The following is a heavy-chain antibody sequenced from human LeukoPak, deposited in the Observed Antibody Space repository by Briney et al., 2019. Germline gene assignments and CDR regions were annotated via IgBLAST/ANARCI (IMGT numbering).Heavy chain of an antibody. CDR1: GFTFSNAW. Sequence: GGSLRLSCAASGFTFSNAWMSWVRQAPGKGLEWVGRIKSITDGGTTDYAAPVKGRFTISRDDSKNTLYLQMNSLKTEDTAVYYCTTEPTYYDILTGYFDYWGQGTLVTVSS. CDR3: TTEPTYYDILTGYFDY. D-gene: IGHD3-9*01. J-gene: IGHJ4*02. V-gene: IGHV3-15*01. CDR2: IKSITDGGTT.